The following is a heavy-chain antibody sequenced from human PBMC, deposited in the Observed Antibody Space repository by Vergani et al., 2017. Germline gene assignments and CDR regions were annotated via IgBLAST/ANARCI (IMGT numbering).Heavy chain of an antibody. CDR2: IIPILGIA. CDR1: GGTFSSYA. V-gene: IGHV1-69*04. Sequence: QVQLVQSGAEVKKPGSSVKVSCKASGGTFSSYAISWVRQAPGQGLEWMGRIIPILGIANYAQKFQGRVTITADKSTSTASMELSSLRSEDTAVYYCARGGSGSYFAFLGYWGQGTLVTVSS. CDR3: ARGGSGSYFAFLGY. J-gene: IGHJ4*02. D-gene: IGHD3-10*01.